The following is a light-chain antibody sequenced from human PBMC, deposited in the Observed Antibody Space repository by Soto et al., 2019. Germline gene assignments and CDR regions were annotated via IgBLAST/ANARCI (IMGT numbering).Light chain of an antibody. V-gene: IGLV2-14*03. CDR3: SSFTRSSSSYA. CDR2: DVS. CDR1: SSDVGGYNY. J-gene: IGLJ1*01. Sequence: TSSDVGGYNYVSWYQQYPGKAPKLMIYDVSNRPSGVSNRFSGSKSGNTASLTISGLQAEDEADYYCSSFTRSSSSYAFVTVSKFTV.